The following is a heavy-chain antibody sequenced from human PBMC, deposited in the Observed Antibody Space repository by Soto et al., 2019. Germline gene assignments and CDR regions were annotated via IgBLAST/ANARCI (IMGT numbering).Heavy chain of an antibody. CDR3: ARVGSRNSLDY. Sequence: GGSLRLSCAASGFTFSSYGMHWVRQAPGKGLEWVAVIWYDGSNKYYADSVKGRFTISRDNSKNTLYLQMNSLRAEDTAVYYCARVGSRNSLDYWGQGTLVTVSS. D-gene: IGHD2-15*01. CDR2: IWYDGSNK. J-gene: IGHJ4*02. CDR1: GFTFSSYG. V-gene: IGHV3-33*01.